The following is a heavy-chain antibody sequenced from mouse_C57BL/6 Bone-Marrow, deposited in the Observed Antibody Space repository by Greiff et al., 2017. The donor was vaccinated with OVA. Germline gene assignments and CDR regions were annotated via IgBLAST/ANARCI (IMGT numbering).Heavy chain of an antibody. CDR1: GYTFTTYT. J-gene: IGHJ1*03. V-gene: IGHV1-47*01. Sequence: QVQLQQSGAELVKPGASVKMSCKASGYTFTTYTIEWLKQNHGTSLEWIGNLHPFNDDTTYNEQFKGKATLTAEKSSSTVYLEHSRLTSDDAAVYYWAMRYGYGYVDVWGTGTTVTVSA. D-gene: IGHD2-10*02. CDR2: LHPFNDDT. CDR3: AMRYGYGYVDV.